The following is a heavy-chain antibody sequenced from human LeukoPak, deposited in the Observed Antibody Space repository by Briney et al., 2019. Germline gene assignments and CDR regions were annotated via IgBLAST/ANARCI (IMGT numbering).Heavy chain of an antibody. Sequence: PGRSLRLSCAASGFTFSSYAMHWVRQAPGKGLEWVAVISYDGSNKYYADSVKGRFTISRDNSKNTLYLQMNSLRAEDTAVYYCAREGGGGAFDIWGQGTMVTVSS. CDR2: ISYDGSNK. J-gene: IGHJ3*02. CDR3: AREGGGGAFDI. D-gene: IGHD2-15*01. CDR1: GFTFSSYA. V-gene: IGHV3-30*04.